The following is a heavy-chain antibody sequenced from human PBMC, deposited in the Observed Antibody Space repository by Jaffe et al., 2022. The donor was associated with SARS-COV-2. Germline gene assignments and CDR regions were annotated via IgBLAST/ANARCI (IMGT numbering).Heavy chain of an antibody. J-gene: IGHJ4*02. CDR2: IKSKIDGGTT. D-gene: IGHD5-12*01. CDR1: GFTFSNVW. Sequence: EVQLVESGGGLVKPGGSLRLSCATSGFTFSNVWMTWARQAPGKGLEWLGYIKSKIDGGTTDYAAPVTGRFTISRDDSKNTLYLDMNSLKVEDTAIYYCNTDAFPAGYARGFDYWGQGALVTVSS. V-gene: IGHV3-15*01. CDR3: NTDAFPAGYARGFDY.